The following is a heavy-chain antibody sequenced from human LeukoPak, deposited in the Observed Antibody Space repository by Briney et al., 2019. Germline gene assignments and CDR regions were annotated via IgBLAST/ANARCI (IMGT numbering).Heavy chain of an antibody. V-gene: IGHV7-4-1*02. CDR1: GYSFTNYA. D-gene: IGHD3-16*02. CDR3: ARALDSLGGLSLPDY. CDR2: IHPSTGNP. J-gene: IGHJ4*02. Sequence: ASVKVSCKASGYSFTNYAMNWVRQAPGQGLEFMGWIHPSTGNPAYAQGFSGRFVFSLDTSVTTTYLQITDLKPEDTAVHFCARALDSLGGLSLPDYWGQGTLVTVSS.